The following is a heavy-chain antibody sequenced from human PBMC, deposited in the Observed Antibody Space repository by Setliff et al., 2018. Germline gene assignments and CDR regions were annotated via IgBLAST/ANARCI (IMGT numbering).Heavy chain of an antibody. CDR2: IWYDGSNK. Sequence: GGSLRLSCAVSGFTFSGSAVHWVRQAPGKGLEWVAVIWYDGSNKYYADSVKGRFTISRDNSKNTLYLQMNSLRAEDTAVYYCAKVGGWGGWYLHYWGQGTLVTVSS. CDR3: AKVGGWGGWYLHY. J-gene: IGHJ4*02. V-gene: IGHV3-33*06. D-gene: IGHD6-19*01. CDR1: GFTFSGSA.